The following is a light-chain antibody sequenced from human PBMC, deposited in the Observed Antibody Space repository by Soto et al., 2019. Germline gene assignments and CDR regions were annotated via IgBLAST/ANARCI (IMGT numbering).Light chain of an antibody. CDR1: KGFSGW. Sequence: DIQMTQSPSSVSASVADRVIITSQASKGFSGWLAWYQQKPGKAPELLIYAASTVQSGVPSRFSGSGSGADFTLTISCLQSEDFATYYCQQYYSFPPWTFGQGTKVDIK. V-gene: IGKV1-12*01. J-gene: IGKJ1*01. CDR2: AAS. CDR3: QQYYSFPPWT.